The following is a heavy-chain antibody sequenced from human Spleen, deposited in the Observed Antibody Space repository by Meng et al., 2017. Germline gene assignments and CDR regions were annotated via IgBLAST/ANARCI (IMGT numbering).Heavy chain of an antibody. CDR1: GYTFAAYW. Sequence: QGHWLQAGPEGKKPGAPGKLSCKPSGYTFAAYWIHWLRQAPGQGLEWMGRIDPNNDHTQYAQNFQGRVTMTSDTSISTVYMELNGLRSDDTAVYYCARDEDISAAGKLFGDYWGQGTLVTVSS. CDR3: ARDEDISAAGKLFGDY. V-gene: IGHV1-2*06. CDR2: IDPNNDHT. J-gene: IGHJ4*02. D-gene: IGHD6-13*01.